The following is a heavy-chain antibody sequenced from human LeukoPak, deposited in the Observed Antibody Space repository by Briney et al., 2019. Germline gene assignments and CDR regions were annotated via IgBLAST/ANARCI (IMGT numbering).Heavy chain of an antibody. CDR3: ARGSPVADY. D-gene: IGHD3-10*01. V-gene: IGHV4-59*01. CDR1: GGSISTYY. CDR2: IYYSGST. Sequence: SETLSLTCTVSGGSISTYYWSWIRQPPGKGLEWIGYIYYSGSTNYNPSLKSRVTISVDTSKNQFSLTLSSVTTADTAVYYCARGSPVADYWGQGALVTVSS. J-gene: IGHJ4*02.